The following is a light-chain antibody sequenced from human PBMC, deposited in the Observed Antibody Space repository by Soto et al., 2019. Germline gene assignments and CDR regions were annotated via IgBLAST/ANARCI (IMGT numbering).Light chain of an antibody. CDR1: QSLLYSSNNKNY. V-gene: IGKV4-1*01. J-gene: IGKJ1*01. CDR3: QQYYSSPWT. Sequence: DIVMTQSPDSLTVSLGERATINCKSSQSLLYSSNNKNYLAWYQQKPGQPPKLLIYWASTRESGVPDRFSGSGSGTDFTLTISSLQAEDVAVYYCQQYYSSPWTFGQGTKGDIK. CDR2: WAS.